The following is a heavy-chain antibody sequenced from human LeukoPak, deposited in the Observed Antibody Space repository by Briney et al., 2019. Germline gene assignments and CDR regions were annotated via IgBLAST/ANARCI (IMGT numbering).Heavy chain of an antibody. CDR2: ISSDGSRK. V-gene: IGHV3-30*18. CDR1: GFTFSNYD. Sequence: GGSLRLSCAASGFTFSNYDMHWVRQAPGKGLEWVAVISSDGSRKYYPDSVKGRFTISRDNSKNTLYLQMNSLRAEDTAVYYCAELGITMIGGVWGKGTTVTISS. CDR3: AELGITMIGGV. J-gene: IGHJ6*04. D-gene: IGHD3-10*02.